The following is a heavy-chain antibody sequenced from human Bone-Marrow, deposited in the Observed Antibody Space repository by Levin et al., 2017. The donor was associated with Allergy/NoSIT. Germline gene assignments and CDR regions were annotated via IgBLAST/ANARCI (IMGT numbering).Heavy chain of an antibody. V-gene: IGHV1-18*01. D-gene: IGHD2-2*01. Sequence: ASVKVSCKASGYTFTSYGISWVRQAPGQGLEWMGWISTYKGNTNYAQKFQGRVTMTTDTSTSTAYMELRSLRSDDTAGYYCARDYSGQDVVVVPAAAPGYYYMDVWGKGTTVTVSS. CDR3: ARDYSGQDVVVVPAAAPGYYYMDV. J-gene: IGHJ6*03. CDR2: ISTYKGNT. CDR1: GYTFTSYG.